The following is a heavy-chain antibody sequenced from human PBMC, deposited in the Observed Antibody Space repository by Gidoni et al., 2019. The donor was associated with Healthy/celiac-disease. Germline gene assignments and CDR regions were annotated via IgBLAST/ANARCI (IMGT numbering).Heavy chain of an antibody. V-gene: IGHV4-59*01. D-gene: IGHD1-1*01. CDR1: GGSISSYY. CDR2: IYYSGST. CDR3: ARGGGWNADY. J-gene: IGHJ4*02. Sequence: QVQLQESGPGLVKPSETLSLTCTVSGGSISSYYWRWIRQPPGKGLEWIGYIYYSGSTNYNPSLKSRVTISVDTSKNQFSLKLSSVTAADTAVYYCARGGGWNADYWGQGTLVTVSS.